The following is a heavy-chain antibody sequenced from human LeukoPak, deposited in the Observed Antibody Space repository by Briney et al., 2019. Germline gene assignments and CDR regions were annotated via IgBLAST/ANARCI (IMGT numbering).Heavy chain of an antibody. D-gene: IGHD6-19*01. Sequence: GSLRLSCAASGFTFSNYAMSWVRQAPRKGLEWIGEVFHNGSANYNPSLKSRVTILVDKSKNQFSLKLNSVTATDTAVYYCARLLAMTGTYYSFYYGLDVWGQGTTVTVSS. V-gene: IGHV4-4*02. CDR1: GFTFSNYAM. CDR2: VFHNGSA. J-gene: IGHJ6*02. CDR3: ARLLAMTGTYYSFYYGLDV.